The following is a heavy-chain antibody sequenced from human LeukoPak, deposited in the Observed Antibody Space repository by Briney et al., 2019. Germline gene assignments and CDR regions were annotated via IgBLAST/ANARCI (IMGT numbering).Heavy chain of an antibody. CDR1: GYTFTSYY. Sequence: GASVKVSCKASGYTFTSYYMHWVRQTPGQGLEWMGLINPSGGSTSYAQKFQGRVTMTRDTSTSTVYMELSSLRSEDTAVYYCARDGVGATTQFDYWGQGTLVTVSS. V-gene: IGHV1-46*01. CDR2: INPSGGST. J-gene: IGHJ4*02. CDR3: ARDGVGATTQFDY. D-gene: IGHD1-26*01.